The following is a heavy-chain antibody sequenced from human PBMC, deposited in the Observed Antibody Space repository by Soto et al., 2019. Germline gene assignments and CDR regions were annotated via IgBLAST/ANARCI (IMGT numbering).Heavy chain of an antibody. D-gene: IGHD1-26*01. Sequence: QVQLQESGPGLVKPSETLSLTCTVSGGSVSSGSYYWSWIRQPPGKGLEWIGYIYYSGSTNYNPSLKSRVTISVDTSKNQFSLKLSSVTAADTAVYYCATSGSYLYYGMDVWGQGTTVTVSS. CDR2: IYYSGST. CDR1: GGSVSSGSYY. J-gene: IGHJ6*02. CDR3: ATSGSYLYYGMDV. V-gene: IGHV4-61*01.